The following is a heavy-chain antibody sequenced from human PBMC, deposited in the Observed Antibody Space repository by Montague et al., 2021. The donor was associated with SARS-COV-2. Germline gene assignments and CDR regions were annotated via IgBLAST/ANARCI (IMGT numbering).Heavy chain of an antibody. CDR2: ISSSGSPI. Sequence: SLRLSCAASGFTFSNYEMNWVRQAPGRGLEWLSDISSSGSPIYYADSVKGRFTISRDNAKNSLYLQMNSLRAEDTAVYYCCAVLSPYYYGMDVWGQGTTVTVSS. J-gene: IGHJ6*02. V-gene: IGHV3-48*03. CDR1: GFTFSNYE. CDR3: CAVLSPYYYGMDV.